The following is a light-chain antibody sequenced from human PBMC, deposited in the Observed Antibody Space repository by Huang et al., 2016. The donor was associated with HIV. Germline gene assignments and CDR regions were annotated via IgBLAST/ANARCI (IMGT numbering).Light chain of an antibody. Sequence: EVVLTQSPGTLSLSSGERASLSCRASQHISNNYLAWYQQRPGQAPSLLIYGASRRATGVPDRLSGNGSGTEFTLTIRGLEPEDCAVFYCQQYDSVPTTFGQGTKLEIK. CDR2: GAS. CDR3: QQYDSVPTT. CDR1: QHISNNY. V-gene: IGKV3-20*01. J-gene: IGKJ2*01.